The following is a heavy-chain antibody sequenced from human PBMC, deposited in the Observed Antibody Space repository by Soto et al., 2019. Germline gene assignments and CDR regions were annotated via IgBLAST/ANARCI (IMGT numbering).Heavy chain of an antibody. J-gene: IGHJ6*02. CDR1: GFTFSSYS. V-gene: IGHV3-48*02. CDR2: ISSSSCTI. D-gene: IGHD3-10*01. CDR3: ASYRMVRVHYYYYGMGV. Sequence: GGSLRLSCAASGFTFSSYSMNWVRQAPGKGLEWVSYISSSSCTIYYADSVKGRFTISRDNAKNSLYLQMNSLRDEETAVYYCASYRMVRVHYYYYGMGVWGQGTTVPVSS.